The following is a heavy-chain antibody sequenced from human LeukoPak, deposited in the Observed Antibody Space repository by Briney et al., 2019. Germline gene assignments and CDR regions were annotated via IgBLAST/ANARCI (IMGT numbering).Heavy chain of an antibody. CDR1: GFTIRSYA. Sequence: PGGSLSLSCAVSGFTIRSYAMNWLRQGPGKGLEWVSTISASTDSTYYTDSVKGRFTMSRDNFRKMLHLETHSLRAEDTAVYYSANGGAVPWTGLDYWGHGTLVTVSS. CDR3: ANGGAVPWTGLDY. D-gene: IGHD6-19*01. V-gene: IGHV3-23*01. CDR2: ISASTDST. J-gene: IGHJ4*01.